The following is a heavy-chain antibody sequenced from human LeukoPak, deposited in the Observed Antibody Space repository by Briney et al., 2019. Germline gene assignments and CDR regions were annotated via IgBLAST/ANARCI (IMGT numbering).Heavy chain of an antibody. CDR3: ARGGLSGSYYVDY. V-gene: IGHV1-2*02. CDR1: GYTFTGYN. CDR2: ISPNSADT. D-gene: IGHD1-26*01. Sequence: ASVKVSCKASGYTFTGYNMHWVRHARGQGLEWMGWISPNSADTHYAQKFQGRVTMTGDTSISIAYMELSRLRSDDTAVYYCARGGLSGSYYVDYWGQGTLVTVSS. J-gene: IGHJ4*02.